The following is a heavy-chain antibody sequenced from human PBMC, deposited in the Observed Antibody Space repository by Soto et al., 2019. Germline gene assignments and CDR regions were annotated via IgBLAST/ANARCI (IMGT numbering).Heavy chain of an antibody. CDR3: AFRYCSGGSCYLFDYGMDV. V-gene: IGHV4-34*01. D-gene: IGHD2-15*01. CDR1: GGSFSGYY. J-gene: IGHJ6*02. Sequence: SETLSLTCAVYGGSFSGYYWSWIRQPPGKGLEWIGEINHSGSTNYNPSLKSRVTISVDTSKNQFSLKLSSVTAADTAVYYCAFRYCSGGSCYLFDYGMDVWGQGTTVTVSS. CDR2: INHSGST.